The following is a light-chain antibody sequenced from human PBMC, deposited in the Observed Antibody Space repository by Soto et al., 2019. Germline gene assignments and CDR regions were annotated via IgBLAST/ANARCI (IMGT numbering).Light chain of an antibody. CDR1: QTISTY. V-gene: IGKV1-39*01. CDR3: QQSYISPWT. J-gene: IGKJ1*01. Sequence: DIQMTQSPSSLSASIGDRVTITCRASQTISTYLNWYQQQPGKAPELLIYAASTLQSGVPSRFSGSGSGTEFTLTISSLHPEDFASYCCQQSYISPWTFGQGTKVEIK. CDR2: AAS.